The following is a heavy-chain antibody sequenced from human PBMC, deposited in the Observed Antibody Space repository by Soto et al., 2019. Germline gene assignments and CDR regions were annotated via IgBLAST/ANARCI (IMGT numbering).Heavy chain of an antibody. D-gene: IGHD3-16*01. CDR2: ISYNGRNK. Sequence: QVHLVESGGDVVQPGRSLRLSCAASGFTFSFYAMHWVRQAPGKGLEWVAVISYNGRNKHYVESVKGRFTISRDNSKDTLYLQMDSLRPDDTAVYYCARQAKIGDRSQFYFDSWGQGTLVTVSS. CDR3: ARQAKIGDRSQFYFDS. J-gene: IGHJ4*02. CDR1: GFTFSFYA. V-gene: IGHV3-30*04.